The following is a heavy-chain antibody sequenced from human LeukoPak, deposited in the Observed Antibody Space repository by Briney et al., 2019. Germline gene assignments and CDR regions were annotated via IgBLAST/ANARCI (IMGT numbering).Heavy chain of an antibody. J-gene: IGHJ4*02. V-gene: IGHV4-31*03. D-gene: IGHD5-24*01. Sequence: SETLSLTCTVSGGSISSGGYYWSWIRQHPGKGLEWTGYIYYSGGTYYNPSLKSRVTISVDTSKDQFSLKLSSVTAADTAVYYCAECRDGYKFDYWGQGTLVTVSS. CDR3: AECRDGYKFDY. CDR1: GGSISSGGYY. CDR2: IYYSGGT.